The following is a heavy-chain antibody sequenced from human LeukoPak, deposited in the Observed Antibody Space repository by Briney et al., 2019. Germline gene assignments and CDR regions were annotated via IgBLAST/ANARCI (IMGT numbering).Heavy chain of an antibody. CDR2: ISAYNGNT. CDR1: GYTFTSYG. D-gene: IGHD3-10*01. J-gene: IGHJ4*02. Sequence: GASVKVSCTASGYTFTSYGISWVRQAPGQGLEWMGWISAYNGNTNYAHKLQGRVTMTTDTSTSTAHMELRSLRSDDTAVYYCARVGLPYYYGSGSLYYFDYWGQGTLVTVSS. V-gene: IGHV1-18*01. CDR3: ARVGLPYYYGSGSLYYFDY.